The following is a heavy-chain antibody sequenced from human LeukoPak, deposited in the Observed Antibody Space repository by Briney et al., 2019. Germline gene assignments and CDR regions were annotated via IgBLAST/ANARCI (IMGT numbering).Heavy chain of an antibody. CDR3: ASVSAVAGIDYFDY. Sequence: ASVKVSCKASGGTFSSYAISWVRQAPGQGLEWMGGIIPIFGTANYAQKFQGRVTITADESTSTAYMELSSLRSEDTAVYYCASVSAVAGIDYFDYWGQGTLVTVSS. V-gene: IGHV1-69*13. J-gene: IGHJ4*02. CDR1: GGTFSSYA. D-gene: IGHD6-19*01. CDR2: IIPIFGTA.